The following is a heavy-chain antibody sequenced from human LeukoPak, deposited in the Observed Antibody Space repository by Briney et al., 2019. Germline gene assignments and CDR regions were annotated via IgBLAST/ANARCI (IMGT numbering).Heavy chain of an antibody. CDR3: ARVFRVIEYSSSPVHYGMDV. CDR1: GGSISSGGYY. CDR2: IYYSGST. Sequence: SQTLSLTCTVSGGSISSGGYYWSWIRQHPGTGLEWIGYIYYSGSTYYNPSLKSRVTISVDTSKNQFSLKLSSVTAADTAVYYCARVFRVIEYSSSPVHYGMDVWGQGTTVTVSS. D-gene: IGHD6-6*01. J-gene: IGHJ6*02. V-gene: IGHV4-31*03.